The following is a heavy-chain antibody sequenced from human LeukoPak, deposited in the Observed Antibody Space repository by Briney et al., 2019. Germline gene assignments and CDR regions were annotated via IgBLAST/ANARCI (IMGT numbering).Heavy chain of an antibody. CDR3: ARLGTNYHWDSYRLHTPFFFDY. CDR1: GGSISSSSYY. V-gene: IGHV4-39*01. J-gene: IGHJ4*02. CDR2: IYYSGST. Sequence: PSETLSLTCTVSGGSISSSSYYWGWIRQPPGKGLEWIGSIYYSGSTYYNPSLKSRVTISVDTSKTQFSLKLSSVTAADTAVYYCARLGTNYHWDSYRLHTPFFFDYWGQGALVTVSS. D-gene: IGHD3-16*02.